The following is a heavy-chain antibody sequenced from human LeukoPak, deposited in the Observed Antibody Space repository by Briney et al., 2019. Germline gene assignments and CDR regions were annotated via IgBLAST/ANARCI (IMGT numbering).Heavy chain of an antibody. J-gene: IGHJ4*02. CDR2: ISYDGSNK. V-gene: IGHV3-30-3*01. CDR3: ARDLTGTTFFYFDY. CDR1: GFTFSSYA. D-gene: IGHD1-1*01. Sequence: PGGSLRLPCAASGFTFSSYAMHWVRQAPGKGLEWVAVISYDGSNKYYADSVKGRFTISRDNSKNTLYLQMNSLRAEDTAVYYCARDLTGTTFFYFDYWGQGTLVTVSS.